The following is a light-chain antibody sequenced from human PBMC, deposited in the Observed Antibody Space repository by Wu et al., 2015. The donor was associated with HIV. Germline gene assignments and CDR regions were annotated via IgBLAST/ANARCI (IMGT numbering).Light chain of an antibody. Sequence: VGDRVTITCRASQSVGLWLAWYQQRPGKAPRLLIYKASNLENGVPSRFSGGGSATEFTLTINSLQSDDFAAYYCQQYYTYPYTFGQGTKLQIK. CDR3: QQYYTYPYT. J-gene: IGKJ2*01. V-gene: IGKV1-5*03. CDR1: QSVGLW. CDR2: KAS.